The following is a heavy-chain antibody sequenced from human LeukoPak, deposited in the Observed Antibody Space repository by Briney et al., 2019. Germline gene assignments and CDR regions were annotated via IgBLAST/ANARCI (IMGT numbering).Heavy chain of an antibody. CDR3: ARDTYYYDSSGLGYYFDY. CDR2: IIPILGIA. V-gene: IGHV1-69*04. Sequence: SVKVSCKASGGTFSSYAISWVRQAPGQGLEWMGRIIPILGIANYAQKFQGRVTITADKSTSTAYMELSSLRSEDTAVYYCARDTYYYDSSGLGYYFDYWGQGTLVTVSS. D-gene: IGHD3-22*01. CDR1: GGTFSSYA. J-gene: IGHJ4*02.